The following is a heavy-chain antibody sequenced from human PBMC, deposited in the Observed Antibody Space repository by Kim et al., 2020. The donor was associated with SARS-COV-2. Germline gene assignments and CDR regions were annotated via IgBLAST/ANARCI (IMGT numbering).Heavy chain of an antibody. CDR2: INSDGSST. V-gene: IGHV3-74*01. CDR1: GFTFSSYW. CDR3: ARLAPEMVRGVLTFDAFDI. J-gene: IGHJ3*02. Sequence: GGSLRLSCAASGFTFSSYWMHWVRQAPGKGLVWVSRINSDGSSTSYADSVKGRFTISRDNAKNTLYLQMNSLRAEDTAVYYCARLAPEMVRGVLTFDAFDIWGQGTMVTVSS. D-gene: IGHD3-10*01.